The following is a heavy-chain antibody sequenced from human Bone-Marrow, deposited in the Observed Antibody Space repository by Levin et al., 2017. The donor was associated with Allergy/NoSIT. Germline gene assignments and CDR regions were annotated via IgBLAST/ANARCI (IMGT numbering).Heavy chain of an antibody. V-gene: IGHV1-2*02. CDR2: INPNSGGT. CDR1: GYTFTGYY. J-gene: IGHJ4*02. Sequence: RASVKVSCKASGYTFTGYYMHWVRQAPGQGLEWMGWINPNSGGTNYAQKFQGRVTMTRDTSISTAYMELSRLRSDDTAVYYCASSADNDFWSGYRGAPFDYWGQGTLVTVSS. CDR3: ASSADNDFWSGYRGAPFDY. D-gene: IGHD3-3*01.